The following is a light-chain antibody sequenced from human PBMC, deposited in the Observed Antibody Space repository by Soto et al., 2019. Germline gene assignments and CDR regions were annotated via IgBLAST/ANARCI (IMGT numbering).Light chain of an antibody. Sequence: SALTQPASVSGSPGQSITISCTGTSSDIGAYNYVSWYQQHPGKAPKLMIYEVSNRPSGVSNRFSGSKSGNTASLTISGLQAEDEADYLCISYTSSSIIYVFGNGTKVNV. CDR2: EVS. V-gene: IGLV2-14*01. CDR1: SSDIGAYNY. CDR3: ISYTSSSIIYV. J-gene: IGLJ1*01.